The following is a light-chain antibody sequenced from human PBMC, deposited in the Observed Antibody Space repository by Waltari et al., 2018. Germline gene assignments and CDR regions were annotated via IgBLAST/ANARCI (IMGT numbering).Light chain of an antibody. CDR3: CSYAGGSSVV. V-gene: IGLV2-23*02. CDR2: EVT. CDR1: SRAVGSYNL. J-gene: IGLJ2*01. Sequence: QSALTQPASVSGSPRQSITLSCTGTSRAVGSYNLLSWYQQYPGKAPKFRIYEVTKRPSGVSNRFSGSKSGNTASLTISGLQAEDEADYYCCSYAGGSSVVFGGGTKVTVL.